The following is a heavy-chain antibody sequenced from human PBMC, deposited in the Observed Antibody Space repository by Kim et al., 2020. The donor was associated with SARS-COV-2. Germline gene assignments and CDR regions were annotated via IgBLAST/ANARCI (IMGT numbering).Heavy chain of an antibody. Sequence: GGSLRLSCAASGFTFSSYAMSWVRQAPGKGLEWVSAISGSGGSTYYAYSVKGRFTISRDNSKNTLYLQMNSLRAEDMAVYYCAKPNYYDRLAPNYGMDVWGQGTTVTVSS. V-gene: IGHV3-23*01. CDR1: GFTFSSYA. D-gene: IGHD3-22*01. CDR3: AKPNYYDRLAPNYGMDV. CDR2: ISGSGGST. J-gene: IGHJ6*02.